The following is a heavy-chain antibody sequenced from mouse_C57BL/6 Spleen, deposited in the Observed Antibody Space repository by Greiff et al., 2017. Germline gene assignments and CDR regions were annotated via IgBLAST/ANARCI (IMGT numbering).Heavy chain of an antibody. D-gene: IGHD2-2*01. Sequence: VQLKESGPVLVKPGASVKMSCKASGYTFTDYYMNWVKQSHGKSLEWIGVINPYNGGTSYNQKFKGKATLTVDKSSSTAYMELNSLTSEDSAVYYCAYGYDGFAYWGQGTLVTVSA. CDR3: AYGYDGFAY. V-gene: IGHV1-19*01. CDR2: INPYNGGT. CDR1: GYTFTDYY. J-gene: IGHJ3*01.